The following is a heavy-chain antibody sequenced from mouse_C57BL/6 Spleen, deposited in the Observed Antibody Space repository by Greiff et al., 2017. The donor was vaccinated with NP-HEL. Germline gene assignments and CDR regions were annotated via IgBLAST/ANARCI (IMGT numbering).Heavy chain of an antibody. V-gene: IGHV1-81*01. J-gene: IGHJ2*01. D-gene: IGHD2-5*01. CDR2: IYPRSGNT. CDR3: ARSDYSNYVDFDY. CDR1: GYTFTSYG. Sequence: VQLQQSGAELARPGASVKLSCKASGYTFTSYGISWVKQRTGQGLEWIGEIYPRSGNTYYNEKFKGKATLTAYKSSSTAYMQLSSLTSEDSAVYYCARSDYSNYVDFDYWGQGTTLTVSS.